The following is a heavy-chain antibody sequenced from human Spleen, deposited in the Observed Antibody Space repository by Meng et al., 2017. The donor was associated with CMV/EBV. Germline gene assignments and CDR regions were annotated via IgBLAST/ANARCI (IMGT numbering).Heavy chain of an antibody. J-gene: IGHJ5*02. Sequence: GSFSGYYWSWIRQPPGKGLEWIGEINHSGSTNYTPSLKSRVTISVDTSKNQFSLKLSSVTAADTAVYYCARVLYDILTGYSNWFDPWGQGTLVTVSS. CDR3: ARVLYDILTGYSNWFDP. D-gene: IGHD3-9*01. CDR1: GSFSGYY. CDR2: INHSGST. V-gene: IGHV4-34*01.